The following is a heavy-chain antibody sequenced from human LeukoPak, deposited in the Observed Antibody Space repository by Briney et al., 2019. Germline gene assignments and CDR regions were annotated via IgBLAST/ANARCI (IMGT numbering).Heavy chain of an antibody. CDR2: IYTSGST. D-gene: IGHD1-7*01. CDR3: ARAELELGHYYYYYMDV. V-gene: IGHV4-61*02. CDR1: GGSISSGSYY. J-gene: IGHJ6*03. Sequence: SETLSLTCTVSGGSISSGSYYWSWIRQPAGKGLEWIGRIYTSGSTNYNPSLKSRVTISVDTSKNQFSLKLSSVTAADTAVYYCARAELELGHYYYYYMDVWGKGTTVTISS.